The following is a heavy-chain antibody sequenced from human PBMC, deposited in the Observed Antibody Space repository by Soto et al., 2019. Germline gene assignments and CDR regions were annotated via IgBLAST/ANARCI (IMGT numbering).Heavy chain of an antibody. CDR3: ARQGFGQLHGLVDV. CDR2: IYHSGSA. V-gene: IGHV4-4*02. Sequence: SETLSLTCLVSGQYIKSNFWWAWVRQSPGKDLEWIGEIYHSGSAIYTPSLKNRVTLSLDASKNEFSLKMSSVTAADTAMYYCARQGFGQLHGLVDVWGPGTTVTVSS. CDR1: GQYIKSNFW. J-gene: IGHJ6*02. D-gene: IGHD3-10*01.